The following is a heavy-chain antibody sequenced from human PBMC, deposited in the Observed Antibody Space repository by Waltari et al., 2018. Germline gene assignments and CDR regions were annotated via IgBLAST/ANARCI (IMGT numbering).Heavy chain of an antibody. Sequence: QVQLQQWGAGLLKPSETLSLTCAVYGGSLSGYYLTWIRQPPGKGLEWIGEINHSGSTIYNPSLKSRVTISVDTSKNQFSLKLSSVTAADTAVYYCARAIGFWSGFPNYYYCYYMDVWDKGTTVTVSS. J-gene: IGHJ6*03. CDR3: ARAIGFWSGFPNYYYCYYMDV. D-gene: IGHD3-3*01. CDR2: INHSGST. V-gene: IGHV4-34*01. CDR1: GGSLSGYY.